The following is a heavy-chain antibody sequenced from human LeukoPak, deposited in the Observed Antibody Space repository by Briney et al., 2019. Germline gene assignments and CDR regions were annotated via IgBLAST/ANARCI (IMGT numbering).Heavy chain of an antibody. Sequence: TGGSLRLSCAASGFTFSSHSMHWVRQAPGKGLEWVSSINSGGSYILYADSMKGRFTISRDNAKNTLYLQMNSLRAEDTAVYYCARDYGRSRDYGMDVWGQGTTVTVSS. J-gene: IGHJ6*02. D-gene: IGHD3-10*01. CDR2: INSGGSYI. CDR1: GFTFSSHS. V-gene: IGHV3-21*01. CDR3: ARDYGRSRDYGMDV.